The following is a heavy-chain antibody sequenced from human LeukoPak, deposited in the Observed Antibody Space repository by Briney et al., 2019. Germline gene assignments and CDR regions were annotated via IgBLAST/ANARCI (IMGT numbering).Heavy chain of an antibody. CDR1: GGSISSGGYS. J-gene: IGHJ4*02. V-gene: IGHV4-30-2*03. CDR2: IYYSGST. D-gene: IGHD3-3*01. Sequence: PSQTLSLTCAVSGGSISSGGYSWSWIRQPPGKGLEWIGYIYYSGSTYYNPSLKSRVTISVDTSKNQFSLKLSSVTAADTAVYYCARGVDDFWSGYPIDYWGQGTLVTVSS. CDR3: ARGVDDFWSGYPIDY.